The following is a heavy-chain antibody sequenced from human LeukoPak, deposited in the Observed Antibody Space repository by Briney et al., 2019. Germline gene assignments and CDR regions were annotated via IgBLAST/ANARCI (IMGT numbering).Heavy chain of an antibody. CDR1: GFTFSRYA. CDR3: AKDPRYCSSTSSAATDY. V-gene: IGHV3-30-3*01. J-gene: IGHJ4*02. D-gene: IGHD2-2*01. Sequence: GGSLRLSCAASGFTFSRYAMHWVRQAPGKGLEWVAVISYENNKYYVDSVKGRFTISRDNSKSTLYLQMNSLRAEDTAVYYCAKDPRYCSSTSSAATDYWGQGTLLTVYS. CDR2: ISYENNK.